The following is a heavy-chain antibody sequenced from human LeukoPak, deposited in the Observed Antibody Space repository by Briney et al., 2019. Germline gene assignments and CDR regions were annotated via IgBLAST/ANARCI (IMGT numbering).Heavy chain of an antibody. CDR3: VRGRDGSF. J-gene: IGHJ4*02. Sequence: GSLRLSCATSGFFFNSYWMTWVRQAPGIGLEWVANIKYDESEKYLVESVKGRFTISRDNAQNSLFLQMDSLRVEDTAVYYCVRGRDGSFWGRGTQVTVSS. D-gene: IGHD5-24*01. CDR2: IKYDESEK. CDR1: GFFFNSYW. V-gene: IGHV3-7*01.